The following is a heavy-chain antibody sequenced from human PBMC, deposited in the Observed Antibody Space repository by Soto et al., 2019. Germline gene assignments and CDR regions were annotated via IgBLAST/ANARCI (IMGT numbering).Heavy chain of an antibody. J-gene: IGHJ5*02. Sequence: SETQSLTSAVSGGSISSYYWSWIRQPPGKGLEWIGYIYYSGSTYYNPSLKSRVTISVDTSKNQFSLKLSSVTAADTAVYYCAGYGDYEFNWFDPRGQGTLVTVSS. CDR2: IYYSGST. V-gene: IGHV4-59*06. CDR3: AGYGDYEFNWFDP. CDR1: GGSISSYY. D-gene: IGHD4-17*01.